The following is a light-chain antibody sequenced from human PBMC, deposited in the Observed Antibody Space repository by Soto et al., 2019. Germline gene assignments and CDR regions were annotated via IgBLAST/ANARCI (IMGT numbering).Light chain of an antibody. CDR1: SSDVGGYNY. CDR3: SSYTSSSTLENWV. Sequence: QSVLTQPASVSGSPGQSITISCTGTSSDVGGYNYVSWYQQHPGKAPKLMIYDVSNRPSGVSNRFSGSKSGNTASLTISGLRAEDEADYYCSSYTSSSTLENWVFGGGTKLTVL. CDR2: DVS. J-gene: IGLJ3*02. V-gene: IGLV2-14*01.